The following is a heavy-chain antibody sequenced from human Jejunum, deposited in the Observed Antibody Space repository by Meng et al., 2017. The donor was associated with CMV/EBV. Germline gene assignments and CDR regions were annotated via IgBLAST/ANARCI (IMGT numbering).Heavy chain of an antibody. CDR1: GFTVSSNY. CDR2: IYSDGTT. Sequence: CVASGFTVSSNYMSWVRQAPGKGLEWVSIIYSDGTTYYADSVKGRFTISRDKSKNTLDLQMNSLRAEDMAVYYCAYSSSWAHSDYWGQGTLVTVSS. D-gene: IGHD6-13*01. J-gene: IGHJ4*02. V-gene: IGHV3-53*01. CDR3: AYSSSWAHSDY.